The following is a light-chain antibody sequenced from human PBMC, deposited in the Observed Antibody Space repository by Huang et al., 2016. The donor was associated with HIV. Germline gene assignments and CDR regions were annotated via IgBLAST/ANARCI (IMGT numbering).Light chain of an antibody. CDR1: QSLVHSAGNTY. CDR3: MQGTHWPPGT. Sequence: DVVMTQSPLSLPVTLGQPASISCRSSQSLVHSAGNTYLNWFQQRPGRSPRRLMYKVSNRDSGVPARFSGSGSGTDCTLKSSRVEAEDVGVYYCMQGTHWPPGTFGQGTKVEIK. V-gene: IGKV2-30*02. CDR2: KVS. J-gene: IGKJ1*01.